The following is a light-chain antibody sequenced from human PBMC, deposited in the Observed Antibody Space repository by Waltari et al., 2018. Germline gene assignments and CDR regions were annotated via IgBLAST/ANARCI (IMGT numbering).Light chain of an antibody. CDR3: QQYYRSRT. CDR2: WAS. V-gene: IGKV4-1*01. CDR1: QSVLYSSNNKNY. J-gene: IGKJ1*01. Sequence: DIVITQSPDSLAVSLGERATIHCKSRQSVLYSSNNKNYLAWYQQKPGPPPKLIIRWASTRESGVPDRFSGSGSGTDFTLTISSLQAEDVAVYYCQQYYRSRTFGQGTRVEIK.